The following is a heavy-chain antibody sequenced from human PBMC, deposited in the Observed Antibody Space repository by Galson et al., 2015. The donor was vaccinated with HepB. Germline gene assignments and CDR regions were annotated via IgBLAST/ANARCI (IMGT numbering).Heavy chain of an antibody. J-gene: IGHJ6*03. V-gene: IGHV4-30-4*01. CDR1: GGSISSGDYY. D-gene: IGHD2-8*01. CDR2: IYNSGST. CDR3: AREGYCTTTRGGRDHYYYYYMDV. Sequence: TLSLTCTVSGGSISSGDYYWSWIRQPPGKGLEWIGHIYNSGSTQYNPSLKSRVTISVDAPENQFSLKLTSVTAADTAMDYCAREGYCTTTRGGRDHYYYYYMDVWGKGTTVTVSS.